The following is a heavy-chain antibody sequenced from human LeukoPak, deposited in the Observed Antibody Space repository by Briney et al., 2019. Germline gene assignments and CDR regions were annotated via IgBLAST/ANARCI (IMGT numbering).Heavy chain of an antibody. Sequence: GESLKISCKGSGNSFSSYWIGWVRQMPGKGLEWMGIIYLGESDTRYSPSFQGQITISADKSISTAYLQWSSLKASDTAMYYCASSITMVRGASDAFDIWGQGTMVTVSS. CDR3: ASSITMVRGASDAFDI. CDR2: IYLGESDT. D-gene: IGHD3-10*01. CDR1: GNSFSSYW. V-gene: IGHV5-51*01. J-gene: IGHJ3*02.